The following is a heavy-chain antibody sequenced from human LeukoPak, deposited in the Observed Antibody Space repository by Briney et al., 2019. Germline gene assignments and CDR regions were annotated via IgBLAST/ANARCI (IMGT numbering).Heavy chain of an antibody. D-gene: IGHD1-26*01. V-gene: IGHV3-21*01. J-gene: IGHJ4*02. Sequence: GGSLRLSCAASGFTFSSYEMNWVRQAPGKGLEWVSSISSSSSYIYYADSVKGRFTISRDNAKNSLYLQMNSLRAEDTAVYYCATKYFSGSYYFDYWGQGTLVTVSS. CDR3: ATKYFSGSYYFDY. CDR2: ISSSSSYI. CDR1: GFTFSSYE.